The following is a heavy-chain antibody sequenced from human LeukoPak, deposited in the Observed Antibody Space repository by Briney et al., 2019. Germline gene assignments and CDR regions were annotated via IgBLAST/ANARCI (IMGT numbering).Heavy chain of an antibody. V-gene: IGHV3-30-3*01. J-gene: IGHJ4*02. Sequence: GGSLRLSCAASGFTFSSYAMHWVRQAPGKGLEWVAVISYDGSNKYYADSVKGRFTISRDNAKNSLYLQMNNLRAEDTAVYYCARNRATNDYWGQGTLVTVSS. CDR1: GFTFSSYA. D-gene: IGHD1-26*01. CDR3: ARNRATNDY. CDR2: ISYDGSNK.